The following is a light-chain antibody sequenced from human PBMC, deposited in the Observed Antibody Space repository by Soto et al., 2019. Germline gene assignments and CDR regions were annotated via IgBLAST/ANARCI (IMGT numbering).Light chain of an antibody. J-gene: IGKJ2*01. Sequence: EIVMTQSPATLSVSPGERATLSCRASQSVSSNLAWYQQKPGQAPRLLIYGASTRATGIPARLSGSGSATDFTITISSLQAEDFAVYYCKQYNNWPTFGQRTKLEIK. V-gene: IGKV3D-15*01. CDR1: QSVSSN. CDR2: GAS. CDR3: KQYNNWPT.